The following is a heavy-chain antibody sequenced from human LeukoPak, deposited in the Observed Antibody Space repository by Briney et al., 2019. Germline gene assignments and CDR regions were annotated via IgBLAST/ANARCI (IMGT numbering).Heavy chain of an antibody. Sequence: GGSLRLSCAASGLTFSSYGMHWVRQAPGKGLEWVAVIWYDGSNKYYADSVKGRFTISRDNSKNTLYLQMNSLRAEDTAVYYCARDGSYYDSSGYLINWFDPWGQGTLVTVSS. CDR2: IWYDGSNK. D-gene: IGHD3-22*01. CDR1: GLTFSSYG. CDR3: ARDGSYYDSSGYLINWFDP. J-gene: IGHJ5*02. V-gene: IGHV3-33*01.